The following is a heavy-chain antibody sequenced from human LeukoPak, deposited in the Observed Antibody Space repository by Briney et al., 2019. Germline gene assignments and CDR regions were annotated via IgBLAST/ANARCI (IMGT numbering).Heavy chain of an antibody. CDR1: GFTFSNAW. D-gene: IGHD2-2*01. CDR2: IKSKTDGGTT. J-gene: IGHJ4*02. CDR3: TTSNIVVVPAATHPFDY. Sequence: GGSLRLSCAASGFTFSNAWMSWVRQAPGKGLEWVGRIKSKTDGGTTDYAAPVKGRFTISRDDSKNTLYLQMNSLKTEDTAVYYCTTSNIVVVPAATHPFDYWGQGTLVTVSS. V-gene: IGHV3-15*01.